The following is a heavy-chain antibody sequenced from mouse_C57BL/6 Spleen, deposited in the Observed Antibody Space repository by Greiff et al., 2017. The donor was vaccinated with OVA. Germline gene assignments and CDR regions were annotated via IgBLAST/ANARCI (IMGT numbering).Heavy chain of an antibody. D-gene: IGHD2-5*01. J-gene: IGHJ4*01. CDR2: IWSGGST. Sequence: VKLQESGPGLVQPSQSLSITCTVSGFSLTSYGVHWVRQSPGKGLEWLGVIWSGGSTDYNAAFISRLSISKDNSKSQVFFKMNSLQADDTAIYYCARTNSNYLYYAMDYWGQGTSVTVSS. CDR3: ARTNSNYLYYAMDY. V-gene: IGHV2-2*01. CDR1: GFSLTSYG.